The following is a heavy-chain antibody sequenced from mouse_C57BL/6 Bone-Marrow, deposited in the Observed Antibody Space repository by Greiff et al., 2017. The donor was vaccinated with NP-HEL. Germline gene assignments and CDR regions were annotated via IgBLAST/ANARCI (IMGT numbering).Heavy chain of an antibody. CDR3: ARNYDCNCCYAMDY. J-gene: IGHJ4*01. CDR2: IDPSDSYT. Sequence: VQLQQPGAELVMPGASVKLSCKASGYTFTSYWMHWVKQRPGQGLEWIGEIDPSDSYTNYNQKFKGKSTLTVDKSSSTAYMQLSSLTSEDSAVYYCARNYDCNCCYAMDYWGQGTSVTVSS. D-gene: IGHD2-1*01. V-gene: IGHV1-69*01. CDR1: GYTFTSYW.